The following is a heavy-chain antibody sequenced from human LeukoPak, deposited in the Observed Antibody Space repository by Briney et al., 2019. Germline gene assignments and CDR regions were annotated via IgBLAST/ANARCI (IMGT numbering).Heavy chain of an antibody. CDR2: IKQDGSEK. J-gene: IGHJ6*03. CDR3: ARETHGDYMDV. D-gene: IGHD3-10*01. CDR1: GFTFSSYW. V-gene: IGHV3-7*01. Sequence: PGGSLRLSCAASGFTFSSYWMSWVRQAPGKGLERVANIKQDGSEKYYVDSVKGRFTISRDNAKNSLYLQMNSQRAEDTAVYYCARETHGDYMDVWGKGTTVTVSS.